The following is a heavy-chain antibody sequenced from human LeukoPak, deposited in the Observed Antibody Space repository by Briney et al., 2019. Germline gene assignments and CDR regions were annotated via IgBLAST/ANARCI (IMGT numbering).Heavy chain of an antibody. J-gene: IGHJ4*02. CDR1: GYSFTDYY. V-gene: IGHV1-2*02. D-gene: IGHD1/OR15-1a*01. CDR3: ARAEWSATTKFDY. Sequence: ASVKVSCEASGYSFTDYYMHWVRQAPGQGLEWMGWINPYSGGTNYAQGFQGRVTMTRDTSISTAYMELSRLRSDDTAVYYCARAEWSATTKFDYWGQGTLVTVSS. CDR2: INPYSGGT.